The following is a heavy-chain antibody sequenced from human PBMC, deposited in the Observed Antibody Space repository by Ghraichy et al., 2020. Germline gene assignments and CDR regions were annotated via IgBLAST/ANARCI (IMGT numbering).Heavy chain of an antibody. J-gene: IGHJ5*02. CDR2: IYYSGST. CDR1: GGSISSSSYY. Sequence: ESLNISCTVSGGSISSSSYYWGWIRQPPGKGLEWIGSIYYSGSTYYNPSLKSRVTISVDTSKNQFSLKLSSVTAADTAVYYCARHPPNSSGWYGRGSWFDPWGQGTLVTVSS. V-gene: IGHV4-39*01. D-gene: IGHD6-19*01. CDR3: ARHPPNSSGWYGRGSWFDP.